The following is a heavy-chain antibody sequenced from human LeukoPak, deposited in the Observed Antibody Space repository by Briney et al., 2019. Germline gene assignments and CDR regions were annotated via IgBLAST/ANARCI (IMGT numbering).Heavy chain of an antibody. Sequence: GGSLRLSCAASGNYWMHWVRQAPGKGLAWVSHIDSGGSWTSYADSVKGRFTISKDNAKNTVYLQMYNLRAEDTAVYYCVSFYETYWGRGTLVTVSS. J-gene: IGHJ4*02. CDR2: IDSGGSWT. D-gene: IGHD2/OR15-2a*01. V-gene: IGHV3-74*01. CDR3: VSFYETY. CDR1: GNYW.